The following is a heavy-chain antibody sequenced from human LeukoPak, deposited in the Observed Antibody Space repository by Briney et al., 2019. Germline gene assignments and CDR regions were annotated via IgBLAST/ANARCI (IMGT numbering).Heavy chain of an antibody. CDR2: ISHSGRT. CDR1: GYSISSGYY. D-gene: IGHD2-21*01. V-gene: IGHV4-38-2*01. J-gene: IGHJ4*02. Sequence: PSETLSLTCAVSGYSISSGYYWGWIRQPPGQGLEWIGSISHSGRTYYNSSLQSRVTILRDTSTNQVSLKLPSVTVADTAVYYCARVMTGRQFDSWGQGNLVTASP. CDR3: ARVMTGRQFDS.